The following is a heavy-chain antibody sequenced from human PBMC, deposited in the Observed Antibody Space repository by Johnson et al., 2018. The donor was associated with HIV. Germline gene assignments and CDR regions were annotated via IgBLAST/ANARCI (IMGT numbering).Heavy chain of an antibody. V-gene: IGHV3-30*18. D-gene: IGHD2-21*01. CDR1: GLTFSSYG. Sequence: VQLVESGGGVVQPGRSLRLSCAGSGLTFSSYGMHWVRQAPGKGLEWVAVISYDGSNKYYADSVKGRLTISRDNSKNTLYLQMNSLRAEDTAVYYCANSDSREMKLGAFDIWGQGTMVTVS. CDR3: ANSDSREMKLGAFDI. CDR2: ISYDGSNK. J-gene: IGHJ3*02.